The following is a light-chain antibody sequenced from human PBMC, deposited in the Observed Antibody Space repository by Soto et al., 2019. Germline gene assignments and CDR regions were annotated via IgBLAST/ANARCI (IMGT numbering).Light chain of an antibody. CDR2: GAS. Sequence: EIVLTQSPGTLSLSPGERATLSCRASESVSSSYLAWYQQKPGQAPRLLIYGASSRATRIPDRFSGSGSGTDFTLTISRLEPEAFAVYYCQKYGSSPSYTFGQGTKLEIK. CDR3: QKYGSSPSYT. V-gene: IGKV3-20*01. CDR1: ESVSSSY. J-gene: IGKJ2*01.